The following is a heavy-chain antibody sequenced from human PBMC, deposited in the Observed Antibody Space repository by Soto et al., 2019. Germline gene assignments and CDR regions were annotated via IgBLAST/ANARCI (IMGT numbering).Heavy chain of an antibody. CDR1: GYTLTELS. CDR3: ATDLVVGRLWTRDY. D-gene: IGHD2-15*01. J-gene: IGHJ4*02. Sequence: QVQLVQSGAEVKKPGASVKVSCKVSGYTLTELSMHWVRQAPGKGLEWMGGFDPEDGEANYAQKFQGRVTMTEDTSTDTAYMELSSLRSEDTAMYYCATDLVVGRLWTRDYWGQGTLVTVSS. V-gene: IGHV1-24*01. CDR2: FDPEDGEA.